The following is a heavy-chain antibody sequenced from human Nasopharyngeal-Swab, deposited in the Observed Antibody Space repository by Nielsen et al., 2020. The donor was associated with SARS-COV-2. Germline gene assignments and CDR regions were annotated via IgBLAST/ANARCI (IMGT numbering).Heavy chain of an antibody. CDR2: LSGTGEST. J-gene: IGHJ6*03. Sequence: WIRQPPGKGLEWVSTLSGTGESTYYADSVTGRFAVSRDSSNNTLYLQMHGLRAEDTAIYFCAKAWAAAGLSFYYYMDVWGKGTTVTVSS. D-gene: IGHD6-13*01. V-gene: IGHV3-23*01. CDR3: AKAWAAAGLSFYYYMDV.